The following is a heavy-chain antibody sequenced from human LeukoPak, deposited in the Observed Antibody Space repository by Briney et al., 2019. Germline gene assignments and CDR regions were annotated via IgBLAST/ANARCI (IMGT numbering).Heavy chain of an antibody. CDR2: IYPRDGST. V-gene: IGHV1-46*01. CDR1: GYTFTNNY. J-gene: IGHJ4*02. Sequence: ASVKVSCKASGYTFTNNYLHWVRQAPGQGLEWMGMIYPRDGSTSYAQNLQGRVTVTRDTSTTTVHMELRGLRSEDTAVYYCARDQEGFDYWGQGTVVTVSS. CDR3: ARDQEGFDY.